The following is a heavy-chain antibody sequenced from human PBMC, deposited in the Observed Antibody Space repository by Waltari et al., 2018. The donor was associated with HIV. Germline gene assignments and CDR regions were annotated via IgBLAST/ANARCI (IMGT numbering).Heavy chain of an antibody. Sequence: QVQLQESGPGLVKPSQTLSLTCTVSGGSIVSGNYYWSWIRQPAGKGLEWIGRIHTSGSTTYNPPLKSLVTISLDTAKNQFSLNLNSVTGADSAVYYCVRESRVYGRDSSYNWFDPWGQGTLVTVSS. CDR1: GGSIVSGNYY. D-gene: IGHD2-21*02. V-gene: IGHV4-61*02. J-gene: IGHJ5*02. CDR3: VRESRVYGRDSSYNWFDP. CDR2: IHTSGST.